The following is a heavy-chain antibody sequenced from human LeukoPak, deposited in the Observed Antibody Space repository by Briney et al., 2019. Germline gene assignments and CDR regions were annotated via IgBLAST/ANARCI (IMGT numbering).Heavy chain of an antibody. CDR2: TNQDGTEK. CDR3: AELGITMIGGV. V-gene: IGHV3-7*01. Sequence: SGGSLRLSCTASGFTFGTYWMSWVRHPPGKGLEWVAKTNQDGTEKYYVDSVKGRFTISRDNAKNSLYLQMNSLRAEDTAVYYCAELGITMIGGVWGKGTTVTISS. CDR1: GFTFGTYW. J-gene: IGHJ6*04. D-gene: IGHD3-10*02.